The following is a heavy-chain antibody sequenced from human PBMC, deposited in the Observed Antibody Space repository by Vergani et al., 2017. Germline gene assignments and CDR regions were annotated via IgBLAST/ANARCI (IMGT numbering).Heavy chain of an antibody. Sequence: QVQLQESGPGLVKPPGTLFLTCAVSGGSISSSNWWSWVRQPPGKGLEWIGEIYHSGSTNYNPSLKSRVTISVAKSKNQFSLKLSSGTAADTAMYYGVRVKRSIFDWFDPWGQGTLVTVSS. CDR1: GGSISSSNW. D-gene: IGHD3-3*02. V-gene: IGHV4-4*03. J-gene: IGHJ5*02. CDR3: VRVKRSIFDWFDP. CDR2: IYHSGST.